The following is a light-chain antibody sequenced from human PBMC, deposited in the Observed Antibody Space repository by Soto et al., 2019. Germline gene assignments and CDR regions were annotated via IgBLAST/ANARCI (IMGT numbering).Light chain of an antibody. Sequence: DIQMTQSPSSLSASVGDRVTITCRASQSISSYLNWYQQKPGKAPKLLIYAASSLQSGVPSRFNGIGSGTIFSLTISSLQPEDFANYYCQQSYSTPGTFGQGTKVEIK. J-gene: IGKJ1*01. CDR1: QSISSY. V-gene: IGKV1-39*01. CDR3: QQSYSTPGT. CDR2: AAS.